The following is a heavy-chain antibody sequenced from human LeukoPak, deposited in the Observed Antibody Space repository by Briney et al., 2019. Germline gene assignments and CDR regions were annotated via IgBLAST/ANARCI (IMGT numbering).Heavy chain of an antibody. CDR3: ARGGDSGSYYGVRHNWFDP. V-gene: IGHV4-39*06. Sequence: PSETLSLTCTVSGGSISSSSYYWGWIRQPPGKGLEWIGSIYYSGSTYYNPSPKSRVTISVDTSKNQFPLKLSSVTAADTAVYYCARGGDSGSYYGVRHNWFDPWGQGTLVTVSS. CDR1: GGSISSSSYY. CDR2: IYYSGST. J-gene: IGHJ5*02. D-gene: IGHD1-26*01.